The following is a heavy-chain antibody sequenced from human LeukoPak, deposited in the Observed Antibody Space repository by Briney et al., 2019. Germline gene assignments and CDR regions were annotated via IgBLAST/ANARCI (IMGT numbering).Heavy chain of an antibody. D-gene: IGHD4-17*01. CDR3: ARDIVYLIDEDYG. V-gene: IGHV4-59*01. Sequence: SETLSLTCTVSGDSISSYYWSWIRQPPGKGLEWIGYIYHSGSTNYNPSLKSRVTISADTSKDQFSLKLASVTAADTAVYYCARDIVYLIDEDYGWGQGILVTVSS. CDR1: GDSISSYY. J-gene: IGHJ4*02. CDR2: IYHSGST.